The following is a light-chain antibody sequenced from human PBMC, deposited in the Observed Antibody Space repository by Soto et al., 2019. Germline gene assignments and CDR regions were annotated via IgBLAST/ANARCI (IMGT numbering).Light chain of an antibody. CDR3: QQYYSTPGT. CDR2: WAS. Sequence: DIVMTQSPDSLAVSLGDRATINCKSSQSVLYSSDNKNYLAWYQQKPGQPPKLLIYWASTRESGVPDRFSGSGSGTDFTLTISSLQAEDVAVYYFQQYYSTPGTFGQGTKVEIK. J-gene: IGKJ1*01. CDR1: QSVLYSSDNKNY. V-gene: IGKV4-1*01.